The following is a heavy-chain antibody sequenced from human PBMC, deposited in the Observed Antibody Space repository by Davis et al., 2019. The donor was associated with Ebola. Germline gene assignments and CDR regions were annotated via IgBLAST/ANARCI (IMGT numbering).Heavy chain of an antibody. Sequence: ASVKVSCKASGYTFTGYYMHWVRQAPGQGLEWMGWINPNSGGTNYAQKFQGWVTMTRDTSISTAYMELSRLRSDDTAVYYCARERIAAAGILSRLLDYYYGMDVWGQGTTVTVSS. D-gene: IGHD6-13*01. J-gene: IGHJ6*02. V-gene: IGHV1-2*04. CDR1: GYTFTGYY. CDR3: ARERIAAAGILSRLLDYYYGMDV. CDR2: INPNSGGT.